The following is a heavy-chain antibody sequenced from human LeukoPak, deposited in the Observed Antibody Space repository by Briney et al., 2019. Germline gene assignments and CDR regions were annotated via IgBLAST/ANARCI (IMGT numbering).Heavy chain of an antibody. J-gene: IGHJ6*03. Sequence: PGGSLRLSCAGSGFTFSSCGMSWVRQAPGKGLEWVSTISASGYNTYYADALQGRFTISRDSSKNTLFLQMNSLTAEDTAVYYCAEGAEEGVVITSVYYYYMDVWGKGTTVAISS. CDR3: AEGAEEGVVITSVYYYYMDV. CDR1: GFTFSSCG. CDR2: ISASGYNT. V-gene: IGHV3-23*01. D-gene: IGHD3-22*01.